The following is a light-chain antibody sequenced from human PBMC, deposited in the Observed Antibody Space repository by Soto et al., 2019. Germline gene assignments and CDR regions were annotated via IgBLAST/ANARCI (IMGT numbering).Light chain of an antibody. V-gene: IGLV1-47*01. CDR1: NSNIEDNY. CDR2: KNN. Sequence: QSALTQPPSASGTPGQRVTISCSGSNSNIEDNYVYWYQQLPGTAPKLLIYKNNQRPSGVPDRFSGSRSGTSASLVISGRRSADEADYYCGARLNSLSRSWVFGGGTKLTVL. J-gene: IGLJ3*02. CDR3: GARLNSLSRSWV.